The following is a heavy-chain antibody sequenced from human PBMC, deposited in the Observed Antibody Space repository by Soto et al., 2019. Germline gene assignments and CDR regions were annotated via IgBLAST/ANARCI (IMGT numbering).Heavy chain of an antibody. J-gene: IGHJ4*02. CDR3: ARDSTTGLDY. V-gene: IGHV3-74*01. D-gene: IGHD4-17*01. CDR2: INADGSDT. CDR1: GFTFSSDW. Sequence: HPGGSLRLSCAASGFTFSSDWMHWVRQPPGKGLVWVSRINADGSDTDYADSVKGRFIISRDNAKSTLYLHMNTVRAEDTAIYFCARDSTTGLDYRGQGTLVTVSS.